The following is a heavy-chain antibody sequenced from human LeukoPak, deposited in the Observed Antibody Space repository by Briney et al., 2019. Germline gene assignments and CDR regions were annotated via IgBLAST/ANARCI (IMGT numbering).Heavy chain of an antibody. CDR2: VNPDSGGT. CDR3: ARESGLGIDLNWFDT. D-gene: IGHD7-27*01. V-gene: IGHV1-2*02. Sequence: ASVKVSCKASGYTFIGYYIHWVRQAPGQGLEWMGWVNPDSGGTNFAQKFQGRVTLTRDTSITTVYMELSRLRSDDTAVYYCARESGLGIDLNWFDTWGQGTLVTVSS. J-gene: IGHJ5*02. CDR1: GYTFIGYY.